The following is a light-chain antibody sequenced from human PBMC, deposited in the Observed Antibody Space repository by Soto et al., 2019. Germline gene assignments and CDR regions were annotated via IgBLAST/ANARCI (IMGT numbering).Light chain of an antibody. CDR3: QQYNSWPLT. Sequence: EIVMTQSPATLSVSPGERATLSCRASQRVSNNLAWYQPKPGQAPRLLIYGASTRATDIPAKFSGSGSGTEFSLAISSLQSEDFALYYCQQYNSWPLTFGGGTQVEI. J-gene: IGKJ4*01. CDR1: QRVSNN. V-gene: IGKV3-15*01. CDR2: GAS.